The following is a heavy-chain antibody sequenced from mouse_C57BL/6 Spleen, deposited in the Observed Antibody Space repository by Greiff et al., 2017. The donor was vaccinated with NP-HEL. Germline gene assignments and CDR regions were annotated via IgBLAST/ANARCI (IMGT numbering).Heavy chain of an antibody. CDR1: GYSITSGYY. CDR2: ISYDGSN. Sequence: VQLKESGPGLVKPSQSLSLTCSVTGYSITSGYYWNWIRQFPGNKLEWMGYISYDGSNNYNPSLKNRISITRDTSKNQFFLKLNSVTTEDTATYYCARDQWFAYWGQGTLVTVSA. J-gene: IGHJ3*01. V-gene: IGHV3-6*01. CDR3: ARDQWFAY.